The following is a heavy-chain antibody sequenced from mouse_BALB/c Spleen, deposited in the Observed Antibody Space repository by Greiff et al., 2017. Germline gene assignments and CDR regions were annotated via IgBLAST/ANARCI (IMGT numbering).Heavy chain of an antibody. CDR1: GFSLTSYG. CDR2: IWAGGST. Sequence: VKLVESGPGLVAPSQSLSITCTVSGFSLTSYGVHWVRQPPGKGLEWLGVIWAGGSTNYNSALMSRLSISKDNSKSQVFLKMNSLQTDDTAMYYCAREYYGSSLLDYWGQGTTLTVSS. CDR3: AREYYGSSLLDY. V-gene: IGHV2-9*02. J-gene: IGHJ2*01. D-gene: IGHD1-1*01.